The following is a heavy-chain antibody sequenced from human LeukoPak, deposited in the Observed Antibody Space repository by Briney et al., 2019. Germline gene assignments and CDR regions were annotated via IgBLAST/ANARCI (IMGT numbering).Heavy chain of an antibody. D-gene: IGHD3-10*01. V-gene: IGHV1-2*02. Sequence: ASVKVSCKASGYTFTDYYMHWVRPAPGQGLEWMGRINPDTGGTNSAQRFQGRVTMTRDTSIRTAYMELSSLISDDTAVYYCAREHLFSGSENYVLHNWFDPWGQGTLVTVSS. J-gene: IGHJ5*02. CDR2: INPDTGGT. CDR1: GYTFTDYY. CDR3: AREHLFSGSENYVLHNWFDP.